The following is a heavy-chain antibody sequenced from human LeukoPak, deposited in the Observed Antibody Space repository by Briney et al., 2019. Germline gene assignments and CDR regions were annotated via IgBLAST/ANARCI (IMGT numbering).Heavy chain of an antibody. Sequence: GASVKVSCKASGYTFTSYGISWVRQAPGQGLEGMGWISAYDGNTNSAQTLQGSVTMTTDKSTSTAYMELRSLRSDDTAVYYCATVGSAYYYYYMDVWGKGTTVTVSS. V-gene: IGHV1-18*01. CDR3: ATVGSAYYYYYMDV. J-gene: IGHJ6*03. CDR2: ISAYDGNT. D-gene: IGHD2-15*01. CDR1: GYTFTSYG.